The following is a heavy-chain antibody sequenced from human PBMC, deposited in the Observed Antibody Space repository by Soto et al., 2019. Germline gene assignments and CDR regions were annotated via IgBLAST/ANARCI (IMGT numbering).Heavy chain of an antibody. D-gene: IGHD5-18*01. CDR3: TSSSVGYSYGYDGAFDI. J-gene: IGHJ3*02. CDR1: GFTFGDYA. CDR2: IRSKAYGGTT. Sequence: GGSLRLSCTASGFTFGDYAMSWFRQAPGKGLEWVGFIRSKAYGGTTEYAASVKGRFTISRDDSKSIAYLQMNSPKTEDTAVYYCTSSSVGYSYGYDGAFDIWGQGTMVTVSS. V-gene: IGHV3-49*03.